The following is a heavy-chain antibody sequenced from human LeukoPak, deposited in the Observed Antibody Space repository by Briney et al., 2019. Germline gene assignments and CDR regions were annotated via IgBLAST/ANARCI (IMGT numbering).Heavy chain of an antibody. V-gene: IGHV3-7*01. J-gene: IGHJ5*02. D-gene: IGHD3-10*01. CDR2: IKQDGSEK. CDR1: GFTFSSYW. CDR3: ARFMVRGVTLPGP. Sequence: PGGSLRLSCAASGFTFSSYWMSWVRQAPGKGLEWVANIKQDGSEKYYVDSVKGRFTISRDNAKNSLYLQMNSLRAEDTAVYYCARFMVRGVTLPGPWGQGTLVTVSS.